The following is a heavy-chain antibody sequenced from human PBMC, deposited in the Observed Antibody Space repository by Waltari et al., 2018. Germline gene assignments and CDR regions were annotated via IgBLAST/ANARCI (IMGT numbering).Heavy chain of an antibody. D-gene: IGHD2-2*01. CDR2: IYYDGST. CDR3: ARQGLYCRSSSCVGLDFSH. V-gene: IGHV4-39*01. Sequence: QESGPGLLKPSGTLSLTRAVSGGSVNDTSYSWGCNRQPPGNGLEWLGNIYYDGSTNYNPSLKSRVSISVDTSQKQFSLKLTSVTATDTAVYYCARQGLYCRSSSCVGLDFSHWGQGTLVAVSS. J-gene: IGHJ4*02. CDR1: GGSVNDTSYS.